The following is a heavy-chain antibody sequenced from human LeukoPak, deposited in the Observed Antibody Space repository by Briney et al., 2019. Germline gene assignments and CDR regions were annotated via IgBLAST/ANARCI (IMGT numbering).Heavy chain of an antibody. Sequence: PSETLSLTCTVSGGSISSYYWSWIRQPPGKGLEWIGYIYTSGSTNYNPSLKSRVTISVDTSKNQFSLKLSSVTAADTAVYYCARQAKYYGSGSYPGAIHYYYYYMDVWGKGTTVTVSS. D-gene: IGHD3-10*01. CDR1: GGSISSYY. J-gene: IGHJ6*03. CDR3: ARQAKYYGSGSYPGAIHYYYYYMDV. V-gene: IGHV4-4*09. CDR2: IYTSGST.